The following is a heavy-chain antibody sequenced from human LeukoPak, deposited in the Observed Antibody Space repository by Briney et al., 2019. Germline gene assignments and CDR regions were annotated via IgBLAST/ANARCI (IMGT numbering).Heavy chain of an antibody. CDR1: GGSISSGDYY. D-gene: IGHD6-13*01. CDR3: ARYGSSWLFDY. CDR2: IYYSGST. V-gene: IGHV4-30-4*01. Sequence: SETLSLTCTVSGGSISSGDYYWSWTRQPPGKGLEWIGYIYYSGSTYYNPSLKSRVTISVDTSKNQFSLKLSSVTAADTAVYYCARYGSSWLFDYWGQGTLVTVSS. J-gene: IGHJ4*02.